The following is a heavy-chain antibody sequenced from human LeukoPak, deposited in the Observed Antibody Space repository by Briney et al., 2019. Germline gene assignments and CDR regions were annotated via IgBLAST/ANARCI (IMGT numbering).Heavy chain of an antibody. J-gene: IGHJ4*02. Sequence: PSETLSLTCTVSGGSISSSGYYWGWIRQPPGKGLEWIGTIYYSGSTYYNPSLQSRVTISVDTSKNQFSLKLSSVTAADTAVYYCARQYYYGSGGYYFDYWGQGTLVTVSS. CDR2: IYYSGST. CDR1: GGSISSSGYY. D-gene: IGHD3-10*01. V-gene: IGHV4-39*01. CDR3: ARQYYYGSGGYYFDY.